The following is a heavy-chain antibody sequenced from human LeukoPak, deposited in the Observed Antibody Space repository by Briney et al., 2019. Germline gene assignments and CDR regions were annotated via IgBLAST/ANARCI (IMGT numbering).Heavy chain of an antibody. D-gene: IGHD4-17*01. CDR1: GFTFNSYA. CDR3: AKVATVTTRYYYMDV. V-gene: IGHV3-23*01. J-gene: IGHJ6*03. Sequence: PGGSLRLSCAASGFTFNSYAMTWVRQAPGKGLEWVSAISGSGGSTYYADSVKGRFTISRDNSKNTLYLQMNSLRAEDAAVYYCAKVATVTTRYYYMDVWGKGTTVTVSS. CDR2: ISGSGGST.